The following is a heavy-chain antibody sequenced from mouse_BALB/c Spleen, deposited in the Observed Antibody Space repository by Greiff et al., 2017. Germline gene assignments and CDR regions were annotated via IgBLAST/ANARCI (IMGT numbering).Heavy chain of an antibody. CDR3: ARDWLRPVYFDY. D-gene: IGHD2-2*01. V-gene: IGHV1-7*01. J-gene: IGHJ2*01. CDR2: INPSTGYT. Sequence: VQLQQSGAELAKPGASVKMSCKASGYTFTSYWMHWVKQRPGQGLEWIGYINPSTGYTEYNQKFKDKATLTADKSSSTAYMQLSSLTSEDSAVYYCARDWLRPVYFDYWGQGTTLTVSS. CDR1: GYTFTSYW.